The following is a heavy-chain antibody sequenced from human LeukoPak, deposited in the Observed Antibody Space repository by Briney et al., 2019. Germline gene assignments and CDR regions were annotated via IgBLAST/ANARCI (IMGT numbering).Heavy chain of an antibody. Sequence: TSETLSLTCSVSGGSISSYYWTWLRQPVGKGLEWIGRILSSGTTESNPSLKSRVTMSIDKSKNHLSLNLSSVTAADTAVYYCATDRYYYMDVWGKGTMVTVSS. J-gene: IGHJ6*03. D-gene: IGHD3-10*01. CDR1: GGSISSYY. V-gene: IGHV4-4*07. CDR2: ILSSGTT. CDR3: ATDRYYYMDV.